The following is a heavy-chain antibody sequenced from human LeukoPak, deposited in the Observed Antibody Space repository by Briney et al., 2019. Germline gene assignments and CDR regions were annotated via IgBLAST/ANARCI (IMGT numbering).Heavy chain of an antibody. Sequence: SETLSLTCAVSGGSISSGGYSWSWIRQPPGKGLEWIGYIYHNGNTYYSPSLKSRVTISVDRSKNQLSLKLSSVTAADTAMYYCASGGYSYGFDYWGQGTLATVSS. CDR3: ASGGYSYGFDY. CDR2: IYHNGNT. D-gene: IGHD5-18*01. CDR1: GGSISSGGYS. J-gene: IGHJ4*02. V-gene: IGHV4-30-2*01.